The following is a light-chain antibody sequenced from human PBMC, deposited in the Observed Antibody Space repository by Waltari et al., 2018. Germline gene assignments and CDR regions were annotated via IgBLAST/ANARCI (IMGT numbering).Light chain of an antibody. V-gene: IGLV2-14*01. J-gene: IGLJ1*01. CDR2: EVT. CDR1: SSDVGGYNF. CDR3: NSYASSTTQV. Sequence: QSALTQPASVSGSPGQSITISCTGTSSDVGGYNFVSWYQQHPGKAPHLIIYEVTNRPSGVSNRFSGSKSGNTASLTISGLQAEDEADYYCNSYASSTTQVFGTGTKVVVL.